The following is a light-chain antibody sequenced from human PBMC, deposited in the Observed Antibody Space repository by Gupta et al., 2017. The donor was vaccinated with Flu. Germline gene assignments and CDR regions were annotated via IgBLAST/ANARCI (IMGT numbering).Light chain of an antibody. CDR2: QDI. J-gene: IGLJ2*01. V-gene: IGLV3-1*01. CDR3: QEWDSSTVL. Sequence: TGQSPALGSYQDIRRPSGIPERVSGSNSGNTVNMTISGTQPMDEAYYYCQEWDSSTVLFGGGTKLTVL.